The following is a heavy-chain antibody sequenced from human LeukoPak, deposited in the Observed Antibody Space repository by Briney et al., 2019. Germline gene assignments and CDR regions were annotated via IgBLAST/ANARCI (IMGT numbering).Heavy chain of an antibody. Sequence: PGGSLRLSCAASGFTFSSYAMSWVRQAPGKGLEWVSAISGSGGSTYYADSVKGRFTISRDNSKNTLYLQMNSLRAEDTAVYYCAKDLSYYYGSGGYYYYGMDVWGQGTTVTVSS. J-gene: IGHJ6*02. CDR2: ISGSGGST. D-gene: IGHD3-10*01. CDR1: GFTFSSYA. V-gene: IGHV3-23*01. CDR3: AKDLSYYYGSGGYYYYGMDV.